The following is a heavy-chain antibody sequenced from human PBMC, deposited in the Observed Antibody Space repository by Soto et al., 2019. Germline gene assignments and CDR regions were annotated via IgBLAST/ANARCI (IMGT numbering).Heavy chain of an antibody. V-gene: IGHV1-69*13. CDR1: GGTFSSYA. J-gene: IGHJ6*02. D-gene: IGHD3-22*01. CDR2: IIPIFGTA. Sequence: SVKVSFKASGGTFSSYAISWVRQAPGQGLEWMGGIIPIFGTANYAQKFQGRVTITADESTSTAYMELSSLRSEDTAVYYCASPVPHYYDSSGHPRGYYYYGMDVWGQGTTVTVSS. CDR3: ASPVPHYYDSSGHPRGYYYYGMDV.